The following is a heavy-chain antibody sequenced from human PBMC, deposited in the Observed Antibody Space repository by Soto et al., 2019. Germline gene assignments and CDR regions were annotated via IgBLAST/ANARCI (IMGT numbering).Heavy chain of an antibody. CDR2: ISGSGGST. V-gene: IGHV3-23*01. D-gene: IGHD3-22*01. CDR3: AKDRRDLYYYDSSGYYPIDY. J-gene: IGHJ4*02. Sequence: GGSLRLSCAASGFTFSSYAMSWVRQAPGKGLEWVSAISGSGGSTYYADSVKGRFTISRDNSKNTLYLQMNSLRVEDTAVYYCAKDRRDLYYYDSSGYYPIDYWGQGTLVTVSS. CDR1: GFTFSSYA.